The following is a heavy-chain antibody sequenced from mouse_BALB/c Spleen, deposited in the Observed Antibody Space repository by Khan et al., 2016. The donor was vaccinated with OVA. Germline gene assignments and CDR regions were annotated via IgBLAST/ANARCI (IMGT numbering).Heavy chain of an antibody. CDR1: GYSITSDYA. D-gene: IGHD3-3*01. CDR2: ISYSGRT. Sequence: EVQLQESGPGLVKPSLSLSLTCTVTGYSITSDYAWNWIRQFPGHKLEWMGYISYSGRTSYTPSLKSRISITRETSKNQFFLQLNSVTTEDTATYFCVRGRAYWGQGTLVTVSA. J-gene: IGHJ3*01. CDR3: VRGRAY. V-gene: IGHV3-2*02.